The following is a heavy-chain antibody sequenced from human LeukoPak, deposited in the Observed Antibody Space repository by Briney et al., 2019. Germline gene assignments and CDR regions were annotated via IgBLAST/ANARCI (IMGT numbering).Heavy chain of an antibody. CDR3: ARRAIWDLQIGNWFDS. CDR2: ICSSGNS. J-gene: IGHJ5*01. CDR1: GDSITTNSYW. D-gene: IGHD3-16*01. Sequence: SETLSLTCSISGDSITTNSYWWGWIRQSPGKGLEWIGSICSSGNSYYNPSLKTRATISPDTSKNQYSLRLTSVTAADTAIYYCARRAIWDLQIGNWFDSWRQGILVIVSS. V-gene: IGHV4-39*01.